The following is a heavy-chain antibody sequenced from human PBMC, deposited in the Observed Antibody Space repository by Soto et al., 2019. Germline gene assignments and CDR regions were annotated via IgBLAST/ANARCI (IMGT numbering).Heavy chain of an antibody. CDR2: INQSGST. Sequence: QVQLQQWGAGLLKPSESLSLTCAVYGGSFDGSYWNWIRQPPGKGLEWIGEINQSGSTDYNPSPKSRVTISEDTSKNQFSLKLNSVTAADTGVYYCARGEEAAPATWGQGTLVAVSS. D-gene: IGHD6-13*01. CDR1: GGSFDGSY. V-gene: IGHV4-34*01. J-gene: IGHJ4*02. CDR3: ARGEEAAPAT.